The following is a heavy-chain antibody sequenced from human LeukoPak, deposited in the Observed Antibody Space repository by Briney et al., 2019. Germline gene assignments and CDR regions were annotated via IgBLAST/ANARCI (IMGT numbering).Heavy chain of an antibody. J-gene: IGHJ4*02. V-gene: IGHV3-21*01. CDR2: ISSSGTYI. Sequence: GGCLRLSCAASGFTFGSFSMTWVRQAPGKGLEWVSSISSSGTYIYYADSVKGRFTISRDNAKNSLYLQMNSLRAEDTAVYYCARDPGRSGGSCYSDYWGQGTLVTVSS. CDR3: ARDPGRSGGSCYSDY. D-gene: IGHD2-15*01. CDR1: GFTFGSFS.